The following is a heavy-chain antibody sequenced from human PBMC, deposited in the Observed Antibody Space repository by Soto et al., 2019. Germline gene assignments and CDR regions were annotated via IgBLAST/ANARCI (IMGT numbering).Heavy chain of an antibody. CDR1: GSTFSSYT. CDR2: IIPVLGVT. Sequence: QVRLVQSGAEVKKPGSSVKVSCQASGSTFSSYTVSWVRQAPGQGLEWMGRIIPVLGVTNYAPKFKGRVTIPADKSKTTAYMELSGLRSGDTAVYYCARRRYCGADCYSKYYYGMDVWGQGTTVTVSS. J-gene: IGHJ6*02. D-gene: IGHD2-21*02. CDR3: ARRRYCGADCYSKYYYGMDV. V-gene: IGHV1-69*02.